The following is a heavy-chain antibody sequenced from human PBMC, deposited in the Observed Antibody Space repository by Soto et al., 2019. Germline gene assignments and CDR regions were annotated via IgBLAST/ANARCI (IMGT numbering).Heavy chain of an antibody. Sequence: QVQLVESGGGVVQPGRSLRLSCAASGFTFSSYAMHWVREAAGKGLEWVAVTSYDGSNKYYADSVKGRVTVSRDNSKNTLYLQMNSLRAEDTAVYYCARDSSQYSSVWHNGHFDYRGQCPLVTVSS. CDR3: ARDSSQYSSVWHNGHFDY. CDR2: TSYDGSNK. CDR1: GFTFSSYA. J-gene: IGHJ4*02. D-gene: IGHD6-19*01. V-gene: IGHV3-30-3*01.